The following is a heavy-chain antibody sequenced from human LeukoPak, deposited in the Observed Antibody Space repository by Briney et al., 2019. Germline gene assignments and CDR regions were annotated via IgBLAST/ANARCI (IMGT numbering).Heavy chain of an antibody. CDR2: IYYSGST. D-gene: IGHD3-16*01. CDR3: ARRWGYLDY. V-gene: IGHV4-39*07. J-gene: IGHJ4*02. Sequence: PSETLSLTCTVSGGSISSSSYYWGWIRQPPGKGLEWIGSIYYSGSTYYNPPLKSRVTISVDTSKNQFSLKLSSVTAADTAVYYCARRWGYLDYWGQGTLVTVSP. CDR1: GGSISSSSYY.